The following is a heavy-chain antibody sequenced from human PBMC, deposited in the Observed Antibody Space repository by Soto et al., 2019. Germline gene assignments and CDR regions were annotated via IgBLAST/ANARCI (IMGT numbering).Heavy chain of an antibody. CDR3: ARRARPDFYYMDV. CDR2: ISSNGVGT. J-gene: IGHJ6*03. CDR1: GFTLSGYA. Sequence: EVQLAESGGGLAQPGGSLRLSCAASGFTLSGYAMDWVRQAPGKGLEYVSGISSNGVGTYYANSVQGRFTISRDNSKHTVYRHIGSLRPEDMAVYYCARRARPDFYYMDVWGKGTTVTVSS. V-gene: IGHV3-64*01. D-gene: IGHD6-6*01.